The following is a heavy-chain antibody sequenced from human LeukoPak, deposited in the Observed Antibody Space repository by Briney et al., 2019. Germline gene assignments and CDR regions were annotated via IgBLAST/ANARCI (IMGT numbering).Heavy chain of an antibody. Sequence: PSETLSLTCAVYGGSFSGYYWSWIRQPPGKGLEWIGEINHSGSTNYNPSLKSRVTISVDTSKNQFSLKLSSVTAADTAVYYCARIRLPYCSGGSCFHFYYYYGMDVWGQGTTVTVSS. J-gene: IGHJ6*02. D-gene: IGHD2-15*01. V-gene: IGHV4-34*01. CDR1: GGSFSGYY. CDR3: ARIRLPYCSGGSCFHFYYYYGMDV. CDR2: INHSGST.